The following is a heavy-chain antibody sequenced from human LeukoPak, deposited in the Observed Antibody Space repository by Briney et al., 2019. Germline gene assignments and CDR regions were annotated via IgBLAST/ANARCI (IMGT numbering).Heavy chain of an antibody. Sequence: ASVKVSCKVFGYTLTELSMHWVRQAPGKGLEWMGGFDPEDGETIYAQKFQGRVTMTEDTSTDTAYMELSSLRSEDTAVYYCATGHGYSSSSWGVTYNWFDPWGQGTLVTVSS. CDR3: ATGHGYSSSSWGVTYNWFDP. CDR2: FDPEDGET. V-gene: IGHV1-24*01. D-gene: IGHD6-13*01. CDR1: GYTLTELS. J-gene: IGHJ5*02.